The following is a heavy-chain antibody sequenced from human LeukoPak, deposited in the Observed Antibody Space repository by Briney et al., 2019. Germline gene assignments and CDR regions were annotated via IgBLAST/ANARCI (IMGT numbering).Heavy chain of an antibody. D-gene: IGHD3-10*01. J-gene: IGHJ4*02. Sequence: GGSLRLSCAASGFNFGSYSMTWVRQAPGKGLEWVSVISADSATTFYADSVKGRFTISRDNAKNTVFLQMSSLRAEDTAVYYCATLWFGELGFDYWGQGTLVTVSS. V-gene: IGHV3-23*01. CDR2: ISADSATT. CDR3: ATLWFGELGFDY. CDR1: GFNFGSYS.